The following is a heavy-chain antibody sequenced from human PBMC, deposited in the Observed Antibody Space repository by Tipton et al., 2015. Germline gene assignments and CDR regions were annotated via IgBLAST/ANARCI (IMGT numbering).Heavy chain of an antibody. D-gene: IGHD3-22*01. V-gene: IGHV5-51*01. CDR1: GYSFSNYW. J-gene: IGHJ3*02. Sequence: QLVQSGAEVKKPGESLKISCKGSGYSFSNYWIGWVRQMPGKGLEWMGIIYPGDSHTRYNPSFQGQVTISADKSISTAYLHWSSRKASDTAMYYCARHVSFYYDTHGSDALDIWAQGTMVTVSS. CDR2: IYPGDSHT. CDR3: ARHVSFYYDTHGSDALDI.